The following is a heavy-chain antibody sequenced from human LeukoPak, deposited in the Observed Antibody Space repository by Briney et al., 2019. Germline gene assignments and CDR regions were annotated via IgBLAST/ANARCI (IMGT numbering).Heavy chain of an antibody. J-gene: IGHJ4*02. Sequence: GGSLRLSCAASGLTFNTYWMNWVRQAPGEGLEWVASIKQDGSEKYYVDSVKGRFTISRDNAKNSLYLQMNSLRAEDTAVYYCATDGGPAYSSSWYLYWGQGSLVTVSS. CDR3: ATDGGPAYSSSWYLY. D-gene: IGHD6-13*01. V-gene: IGHV3-7*01. CDR2: IKQDGSEK. CDR1: GLTFNTYW.